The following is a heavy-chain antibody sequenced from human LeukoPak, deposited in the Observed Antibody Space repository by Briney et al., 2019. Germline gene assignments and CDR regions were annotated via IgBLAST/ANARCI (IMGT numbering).Heavy chain of an antibody. D-gene: IGHD4-17*01. CDR3: ARDFAGDRDY. Sequence: GGSLRLSCAASGFTFSSYSMNWVRQAPGKGLEWVSSISSSSSYIYYTDSVKGRFTISRDNAKNTLYLQMNSLRAEDTAVYYCARDFAGDRDYWGQGTLVTVSS. CDR2: ISSSSSYI. CDR1: GFTFSSYS. J-gene: IGHJ4*02. V-gene: IGHV3-21*01.